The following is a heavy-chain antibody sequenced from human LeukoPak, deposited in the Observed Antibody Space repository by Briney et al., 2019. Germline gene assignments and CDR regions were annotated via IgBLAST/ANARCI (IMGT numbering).Heavy chain of an antibody. CDR2: VYYSGSA. Sequence: SETLSLTCTVSGGSISSYYWSWIRRPPGKGVEWIGYVYYSGSAHYNPSLKSRVTISVGTSKNQFSLKVSSVTAADTAIYYCAGGTYYYFDYWGQGTLVTVSS. CDR1: GGSISSYY. J-gene: IGHJ4*02. D-gene: IGHD1-26*01. V-gene: IGHV4-59*01. CDR3: AGGTYYYFDY.